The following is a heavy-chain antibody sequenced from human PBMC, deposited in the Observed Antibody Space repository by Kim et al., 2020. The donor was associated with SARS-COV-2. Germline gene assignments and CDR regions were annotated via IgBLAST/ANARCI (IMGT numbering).Heavy chain of an antibody. CDR1: GFTVSSNY. Sequence: GSLRLSCAASGFTVSSNYMSWVRQAPGKGLEWVSVIYSGGSTYYADSVKGRFTISRDNSKNTLYLQMNSLRAEDTAVYYCARVRDGYNYDYWGQGTLVTVSS. D-gene: IGHD5-12*01. V-gene: IGHV3-53*01. CDR3: ARVRDGYNYDY. J-gene: IGHJ4*02. CDR2: IYSGGST.